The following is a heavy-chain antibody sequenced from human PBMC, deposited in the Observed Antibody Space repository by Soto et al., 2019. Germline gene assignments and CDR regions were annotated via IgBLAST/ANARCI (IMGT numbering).Heavy chain of an antibody. CDR3: ATVLRYFDWLGPDAFDI. CDR1: GGSLSSCT. D-gene: IGHD3-9*01. V-gene: IGHV1-69*02. CDR2: IIPILGIA. Sequence: PVDVSCEASGGSLSSCTILWLRQAPVQGLEWMGRIIPILGIANYAQKFQGRVTITADKSTSTAYMELSSLRSEDTAVYYCATVLRYFDWLGPDAFDIWGQGT. J-gene: IGHJ3*02.